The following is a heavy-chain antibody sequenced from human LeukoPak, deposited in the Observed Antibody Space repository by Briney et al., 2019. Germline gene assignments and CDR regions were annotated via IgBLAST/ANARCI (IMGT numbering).Heavy chain of an antibody. CDR3: ASPYDSSGYYPFDY. V-gene: IGHV3-11*03. CDR2: LSTSTTFI. Sequence: PGGSLRLSCAASGFTFTDYYMSWIRQAPGKGLEWVSYLSTSTTFINYADSVRGRFTISRDNAKNSLYLQMNSLRAEDTAVYYCASPYDSSGYYPFDYWGQGTLVTVSS. D-gene: IGHD3-22*01. CDR1: GFTFTDYY. J-gene: IGHJ4*02.